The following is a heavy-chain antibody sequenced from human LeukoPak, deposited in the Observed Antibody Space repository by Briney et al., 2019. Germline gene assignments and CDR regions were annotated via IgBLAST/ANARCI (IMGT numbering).Heavy chain of an antibody. CDR3: ARFGVDYDMDV. D-gene: IGHD3-16*01. J-gene: IGHJ6*02. CDR1: GGSISGHY. Sequence: SETLSFTCTVSGGSISGHYWTWIRQPPGKGLEWIGQIHYSGRPDYNPSLKSRVTISVDTSKNQLSLKVTSVTGADTAVYYCARFGVDYDMDVWGQGTTVTVSS. CDR2: IHYSGRP. V-gene: IGHV4-59*11.